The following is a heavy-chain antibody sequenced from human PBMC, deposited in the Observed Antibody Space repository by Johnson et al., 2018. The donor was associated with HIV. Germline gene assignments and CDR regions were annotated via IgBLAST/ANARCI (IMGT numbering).Heavy chain of an antibody. CDR2: ISGSGGST. D-gene: IGHD3-16*01. V-gene: IGHV3-23*04. CDR1: GFTFSSYA. CDR3: AREGDVGAFAL. J-gene: IGHJ3*01. Sequence: VQLVEYGGGVVQPGGSLRLSCAASGFTFSSYALTWVRQAPGRGLEWVSTISGSGGSTYYADYVKGRFTISRDNSKNTLYLQMNSLRAEDTAVYYCAREGDVGAFALWGQGTMVTVSS.